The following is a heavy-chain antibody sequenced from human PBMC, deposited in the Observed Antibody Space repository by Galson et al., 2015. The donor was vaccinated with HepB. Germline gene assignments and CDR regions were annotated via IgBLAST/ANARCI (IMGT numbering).Heavy chain of an antibody. J-gene: IGHJ3*02. CDR1: GFTFSSYW. D-gene: IGHD5-12*01. V-gene: IGHV3-74*01. Sequence: SLRLSCAASGFTFSSYWMHWXRQAPGKGLVXXSHINNXGSGTSYADSVKGRFTVSRDNAKNTLYLQMDSLRSEDTAVYYCARVQGYYSGHDDALDIWGQGTMVTVSS. CDR3: ARVQGYYSGHDDALDI. CDR2: INNXGSGT.